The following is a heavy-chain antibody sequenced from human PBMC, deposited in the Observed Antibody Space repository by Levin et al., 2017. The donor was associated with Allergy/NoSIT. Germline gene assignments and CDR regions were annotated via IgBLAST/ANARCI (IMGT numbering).Heavy chain of an antibody. CDR1: GGSISSYY. D-gene: IGHD3-10*01. CDR3: ASANYYGSGSYYKPYGMDV. V-gene: IGHV4-59*01. CDR2: IYYSGST. J-gene: IGHJ6*02. Sequence: SETLSLTCTVSGGSISSYYWSWIRQPPGKGLEWIGYIYYSGSTNYNPSLKSRVTISVDTSKNQFSLKLSSVTAADTAVYYCASANYYGSGSYYKPYGMDVWGQGTTVTVSS.